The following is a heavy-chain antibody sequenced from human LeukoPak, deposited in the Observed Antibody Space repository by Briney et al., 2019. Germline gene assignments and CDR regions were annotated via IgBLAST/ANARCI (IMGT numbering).Heavy chain of an antibody. D-gene: IGHD3-3*01. CDR1: GGSFSGYY. V-gene: IGHV4-4*07. CDR2: IYTSGST. Sequence: NPSETLSLTCAVYGGSFSGYYWSWIRQPAGKGLEWIGRIYTSGSTNYNPSLKSQVTISVDTSKNQFSLKLSSVTAADTAVYYCAREKYYDFWSGSTDAFDIWGQGTMVTVSS. CDR3: AREKYYDFWSGSTDAFDI. J-gene: IGHJ3*02.